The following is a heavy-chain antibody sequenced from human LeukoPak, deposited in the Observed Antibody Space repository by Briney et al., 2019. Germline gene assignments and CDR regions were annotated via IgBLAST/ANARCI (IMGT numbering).Heavy chain of an antibody. CDR1: GGSISSGDYY. CDR2: FYFKGYT. D-gene: IGHD4-17*01. Sequence: SETLSLTCTVSGGSISSGDYYWNWVRRHPGKGLEWLGYFYFKGYTSYDPSLMSRVYISVNTSMSQFSPRLGSVTAADTAVYYCARGTAVTYYYSYYYMDVWGKGTTVTVSS. CDR3: ARGTAVTYYYSYYYMDV. V-gene: IGHV4-31*03. J-gene: IGHJ6*03.